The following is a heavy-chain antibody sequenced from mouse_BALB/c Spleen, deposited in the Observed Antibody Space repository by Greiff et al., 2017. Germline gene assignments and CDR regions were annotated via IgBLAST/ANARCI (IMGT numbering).Heavy chain of an antibody. CDR1: GYSITSDYA. Sequence: VQLQQSGPGLVKPSQSLSLTCTVTGYSITSDYAWNWIRQFPGNKLEWMGYISYSGSTSYNPSLKSRISITRDTSKNQFFLQLNSVTTEDTATYYCARKRPYAMDYWGQGTSVTVSS. CDR2: ISYSGST. V-gene: IGHV3-2*02. D-gene: IGHD1-2*01. J-gene: IGHJ4*01. CDR3: ARKRPYAMDY.